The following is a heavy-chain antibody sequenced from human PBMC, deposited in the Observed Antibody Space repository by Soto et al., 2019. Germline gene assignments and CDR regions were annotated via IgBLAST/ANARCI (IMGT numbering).Heavy chain of an antibody. CDR3: AREGATRITIFGVVTADAFDI. Sequence: PSETLSPTCSVSVRSISYSSYLWGWVRQPPGKGLQWIGSVSHIGSTNYNPSLKSRVTISVDTSKNQSSLKLSSVTAADTAVYYCAREGATRITIFGVVTADAFDIWGQGTMVTVSS. V-gene: IGHV4-39*07. D-gene: IGHD3-3*01. CDR2: VSHIGST. CDR1: VRSISYSSYL. J-gene: IGHJ3*02.